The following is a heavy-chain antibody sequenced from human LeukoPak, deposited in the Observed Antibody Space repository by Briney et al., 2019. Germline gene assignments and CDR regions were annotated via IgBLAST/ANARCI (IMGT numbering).Heavy chain of an antibody. J-gene: IGHJ4*02. D-gene: IGHD3-10*01. Sequence: GGSLRLSCAASGFTFSGYAMSWVRQAPGKGLEWVSAISGSGGSTYYADSVKGRFTISRDNSKNTLYLQMNSLRAEDTAVYYCAKDSRHITMVRGVIYYFDYWGQGTLVTVSS. CDR2: ISGSGGST. CDR1: GFTFSGYA. CDR3: AKDSRHITMVRGVIYYFDY. V-gene: IGHV3-23*01.